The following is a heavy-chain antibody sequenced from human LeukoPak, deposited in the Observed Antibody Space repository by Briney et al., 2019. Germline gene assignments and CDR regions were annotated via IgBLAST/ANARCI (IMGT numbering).Heavy chain of an antibody. CDR3: ARVRGYYYYYYMDV. V-gene: IGHV3-21*01. CDR2: ISSSSSYI. CDR1: GFTFSSYS. J-gene: IGHJ6*03. Sequence: PGGSLRPSCAASGFTFSSYSMNWVRQAPGKGLEWVSSISSSSSYIYYADSVKGRFTISRDNAKNSLYLQMNSLRAEDTAVYYCARVRGYYYYYYMDVWGKGTTVTVSS.